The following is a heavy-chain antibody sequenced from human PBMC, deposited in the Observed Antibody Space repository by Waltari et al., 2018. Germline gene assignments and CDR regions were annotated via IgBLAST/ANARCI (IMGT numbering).Heavy chain of an antibody. J-gene: IGHJ4*02. CDR2: ISSSSSTI. V-gene: IGHV3-48*04. D-gene: IGHD6-19*01. CDR1: GFTFSSYS. CDR3: TRDLYGSGGDYFDP. Sequence: EVQLVESGGGLVQPGGSLRLSCAASGFTFSSYSMNWVRQAPGKGLEWVSYISSSSSTIYYADSVKGRFTISRDNAKNSLFLQMNSLRAEDTAVYYCTRDLYGSGGDYFDPWGRGTLVTVSS.